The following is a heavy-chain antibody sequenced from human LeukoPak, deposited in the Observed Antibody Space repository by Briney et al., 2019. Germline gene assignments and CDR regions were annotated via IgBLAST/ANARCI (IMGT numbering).Heavy chain of an antibody. CDR1: GGTFSSYA. Sequence: SVKVSCKASGGTFSSYAISWVRQAPGQGLEWMGRIIPTLGIANYAQKFQGRVTITADKSTSTAYMELSSLRSEDTAVYYCARDWIVDTAMVRDHWGQGTLVTVSS. V-gene: IGHV1-69*04. CDR3: ARDWIVDTAMVRDH. J-gene: IGHJ4*02. CDR2: IIPTLGIA. D-gene: IGHD5-18*01.